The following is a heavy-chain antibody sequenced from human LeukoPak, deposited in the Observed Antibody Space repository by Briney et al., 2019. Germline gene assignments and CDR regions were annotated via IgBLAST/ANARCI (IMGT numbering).Heavy chain of an antibody. CDR2: IKKDGSEK. V-gene: IGHV3-7*05. J-gene: IGHJ3*02. CDR3: ARDSRITGGTGASDM. D-gene: IGHD1-14*01. CDR1: GLTFSSYW. Sequence: GGPLRLSFEASGLTFSSYWMSWFRKAPGKGLEGLANIKKDGSEKNFVDSVKGRFTISRDNAKNSLYLQMNSLRAEDTAVYFCARDSRITGGTGASDMWGQGTMVTVSS.